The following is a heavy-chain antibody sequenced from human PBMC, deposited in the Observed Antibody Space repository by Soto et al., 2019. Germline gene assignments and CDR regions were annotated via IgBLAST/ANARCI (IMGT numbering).Heavy chain of an antibody. CDR2: IIPTLGIA. D-gene: IGHD3-10*01. J-gene: IGHJ6*02. CDR1: GGTFSSYT. V-gene: IGHV1-69*02. CDR3: ARGGSSRFGDYYGMDV. Sequence: SVKVSCKASGGTFSSYTISWVRQAPGQGLEWMGRIIPTLGIANYAQKFQGRATITADKSTSTAYMELSSLRSEDTAVYYCARGGSSRFGDYYGMDVWG.